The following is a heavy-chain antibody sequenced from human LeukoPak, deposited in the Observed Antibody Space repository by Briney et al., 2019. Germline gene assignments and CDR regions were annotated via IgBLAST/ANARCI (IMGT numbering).Heavy chain of an antibody. V-gene: IGHV3-7*01. J-gene: IGHJ4*02. Sequence: PGGSLRLSCAASGFTFNRFWMSWVRRAPGKGLEWVANMKQDGSEIYYVDSVKGRFTISRDNAKNSLYLQMSRLRAEDTAIYFCAREATITAYNFDYWGQGTLVTVSS. CDR3: AREATITAYNFDY. CDR1: GFTFNRFW. D-gene: IGHD5-24*01. CDR2: MKQDGSEI.